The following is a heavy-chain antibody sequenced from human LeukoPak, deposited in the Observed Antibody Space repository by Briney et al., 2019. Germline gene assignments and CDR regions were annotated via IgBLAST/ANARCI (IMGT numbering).Heavy chain of an antibody. Sequence: QPGGSLKLSCAASGFTLSGYAMHWVRQASGKGLEWVGRIRTEANSFATAYAASVEGRFTISRDDSQTTEYLQMNSLKTEDTAVYYCTRHGRGSLNVFDVWGQGTMVTVSS. V-gene: IGHV3-73*01. D-gene: IGHD1-26*01. J-gene: IGHJ3*01. CDR3: TRHGRGSLNVFDV. CDR1: GFTLSGYA. CDR2: IRTEANSFAT.